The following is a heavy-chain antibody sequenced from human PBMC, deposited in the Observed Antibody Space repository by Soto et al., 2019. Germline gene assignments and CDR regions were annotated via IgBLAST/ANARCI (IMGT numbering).Heavy chain of an antibody. J-gene: IGHJ4*02. V-gene: IGHV3-23*01. CDR3: AKSRCSTTDCYVPYD. D-gene: IGHD2-2*01. CDR1: GFTFSTYT. CDR2: ISGRGGSP. Sequence: PGGSLRLSCVASGFTFSTYTMSWVRQAPGKGLEWVSVISGRGGSPSYADSVQGRFSIYRDNPKNTLYLQMNSLRGEDTAIYYCAKSRCSTTDCYVPYDWGQGTLVPVSS.